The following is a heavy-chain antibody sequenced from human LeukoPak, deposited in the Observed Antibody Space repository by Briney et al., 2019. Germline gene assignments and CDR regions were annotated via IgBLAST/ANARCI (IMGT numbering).Heavy chain of an antibody. D-gene: IGHD3-10*01. CDR2: IRYDGSNK. CDR1: GFTFSSYG. Sequence: GGSLRLFCAASGFTFSSYGMHWVRQAPGKGLERVAFIRYDGSNKYYADSVKGRFTISRDNSKNTLYLQMNSLRAEDTAVYYCAKDRTDVLLWFGELLSWGQGTLVTVSS. V-gene: IGHV3-30*02. CDR3: AKDRTDVLLWFGELLS. J-gene: IGHJ4*02.